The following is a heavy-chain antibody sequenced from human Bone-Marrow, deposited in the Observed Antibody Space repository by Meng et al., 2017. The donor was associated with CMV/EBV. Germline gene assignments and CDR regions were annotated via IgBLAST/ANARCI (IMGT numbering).Heavy chain of an antibody. CDR1: GGSISSGDYY. CDR2: IYYSGST. Sequence: SETLSLTCTVSGGSISSGDYYWSWIRQPPGKGLEWIGYIYYSGSTYYNPSLKSRVTISVDTSKNQFSPKLSSVTAADTAVYYCARTWYYYDFWSGYLYYYGMDVWGQGTTVTVSS. D-gene: IGHD3-3*01. J-gene: IGHJ6*02. CDR3: ARTWYYYDFWSGYLYYYGMDV. V-gene: IGHV4-30-4*08.